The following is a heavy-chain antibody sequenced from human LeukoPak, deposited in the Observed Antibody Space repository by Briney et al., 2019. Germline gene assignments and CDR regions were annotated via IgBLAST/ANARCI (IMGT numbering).Heavy chain of an antibody. CDR2: IYYSGST. Sequence: SETLSLTCTVSGGSISSSSYYWGWIRQPPGKGLEWIGSIYYSGSTYYNPSLKSRVTISVDTSKNQFSLKLSSVTAADTAVYYCASISTSNYCYYYYMDVWGKGTTVTVSS. CDR3: ASISTSNYCYYYYMDV. CDR1: GGSISSSSYY. D-gene: IGHD2-2*01. J-gene: IGHJ6*03. V-gene: IGHV4-39*01.